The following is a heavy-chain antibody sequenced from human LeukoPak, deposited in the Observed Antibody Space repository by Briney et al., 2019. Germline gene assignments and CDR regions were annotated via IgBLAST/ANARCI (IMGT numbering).Heavy chain of an antibody. V-gene: IGHV3-30-3*01. J-gene: IGHJ4*02. CDR2: ISYDGSNK. CDR3: ATVSGY. Sequence: PGRSLRLSCAASGFTFSSYAMHWVRQAPGKGLEWVAVISYDGSNKYYADSVKGRFTISRDNSKNTLYLQMNSLRAEDTAVYYCATVSGYWGQGTLVTVSS. CDR1: GFTFSSYA.